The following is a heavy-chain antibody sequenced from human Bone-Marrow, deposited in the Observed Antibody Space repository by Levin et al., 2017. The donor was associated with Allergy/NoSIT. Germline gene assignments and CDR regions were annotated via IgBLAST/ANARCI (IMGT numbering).Heavy chain of an antibody. Sequence: GGSLRLSCAASGFTFDDYAMHWVRQAPGKGLEWVSGISWNSGSIGYADSVKGRFTISRDNAKNSLYLQMNSLRAEDTALYYCAKDIRLWYGDYYFDYWGQGTLVTVSS. V-gene: IGHV3-9*01. CDR2: ISWNSGSI. CDR1: GFTFDDYA. J-gene: IGHJ4*02. CDR3: AKDIRLWYGDYYFDY. D-gene: IGHD4-17*01.